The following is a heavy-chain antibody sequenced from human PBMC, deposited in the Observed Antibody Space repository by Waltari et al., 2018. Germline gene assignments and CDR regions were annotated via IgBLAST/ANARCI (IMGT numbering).Heavy chain of an antibody. J-gene: IGHJ5*02. CDR1: GFTFSSYG. Sequence: QVQLVESGGGVVQPGGSLRLSCAASGFTFSSYGMPWVRPAPGKGLEWVAFIRYDGSNKYYADSVKGRFTISRDNSKNTLYLQMNSLRAEDTAVYYCAKGAPYGDYGENWFDPWGQGTLVTVSS. D-gene: IGHD4-17*01. CDR3: AKGAPYGDYGENWFDP. V-gene: IGHV3-30*02. CDR2: IRYDGSNK.